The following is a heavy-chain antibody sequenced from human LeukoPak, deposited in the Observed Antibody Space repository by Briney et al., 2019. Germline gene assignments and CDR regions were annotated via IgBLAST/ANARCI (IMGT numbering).Heavy chain of an antibody. V-gene: IGHV4-30-4*07. CDR1: GDSISSGGYS. CDR2: IHDSGST. D-gene: IGHD6-13*01. Sequence: PSETLSLTCAVSGDSISSGGYSWSWIRQTPGKGLEWIAYIHDSGSTYNNPSLKTRLSISIDTSKNQFSLKLNSVTAADTAVYYCARVVAAAGNNWFDPWGQGTLVTVSS. J-gene: IGHJ5*02. CDR3: ARVVAAAGNNWFDP.